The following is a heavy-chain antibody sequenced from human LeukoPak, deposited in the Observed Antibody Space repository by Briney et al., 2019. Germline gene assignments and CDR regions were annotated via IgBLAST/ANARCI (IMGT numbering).Heavy chain of an antibody. V-gene: IGHV1-8*01. CDR1: GYTFTSYD. D-gene: IGHD3-9*01. CDR2: MNPNSGNT. J-gene: IGHJ5*02. Sequence: ASVNVSCKASGYTFTSYDINWVRQATGQGLEWMGWMNPNSGNTGYAQKFQGRVTMTRNTSISTAYMELSSLRSEDTAVYYCARGGVLRYFDWLLTDPNNWFDPWGQGTLVTVSS. CDR3: ARGGVLRYFDWLLTDPNNWFDP.